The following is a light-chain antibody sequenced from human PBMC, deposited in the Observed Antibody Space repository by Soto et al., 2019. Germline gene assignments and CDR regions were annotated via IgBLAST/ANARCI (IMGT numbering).Light chain of an antibody. Sequence: EIVLTQSPATLSLSLGERATLSCRASQSIGSYLAWYQHKLGQPPRLLIYGASSRATGIPDRFSGSGSGTDFTLTISSLEPEDFAVYYCQQRSNWPSITFGQGTRLEI. CDR3: QQRSNWPSIT. CDR1: QSIGSY. J-gene: IGKJ5*01. V-gene: IGKV3-11*01. CDR2: GAS.